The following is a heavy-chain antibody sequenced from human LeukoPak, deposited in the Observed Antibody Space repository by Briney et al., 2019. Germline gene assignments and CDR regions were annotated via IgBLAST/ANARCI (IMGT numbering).Heavy chain of an antibody. Sequence: GTGGSLRLSCAASGFTFDDYGMSWVRKAPGKGLEWVSGINWNGGSTGYADFVKGRFTTSRDNAKNSLYLQMNSLRAEDTALYYCAKDMAPGIAAYHAFDIWGQGTMVTVSS. V-gene: IGHV3-20*04. CDR2: INWNGGST. D-gene: IGHD6-13*01. CDR1: GFTFDDYG. CDR3: AKDMAPGIAAYHAFDI. J-gene: IGHJ3*02.